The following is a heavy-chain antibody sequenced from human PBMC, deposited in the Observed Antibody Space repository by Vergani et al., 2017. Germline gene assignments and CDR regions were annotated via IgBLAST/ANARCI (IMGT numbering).Heavy chain of an antibody. CDR2: IRSKANSYAT. V-gene: IGHV3-73*02. D-gene: IGHD5-18*01. CDR1: GFTFSGSA. CDR3: TRRGYSYGPPARYNAFDI. J-gene: IGHJ3*02. Sequence: EVQLVESGGGLVQPGGSLKLSCAASGFTFSGSAMHWVRQASGKGLEWVGRIRSKANSYATSDAASVKGRFTISIDDSKNTAYLQMNSLKTEDTAVYYYTRRGYSYGPPARYNAFDIWGQGTMVTVSS.